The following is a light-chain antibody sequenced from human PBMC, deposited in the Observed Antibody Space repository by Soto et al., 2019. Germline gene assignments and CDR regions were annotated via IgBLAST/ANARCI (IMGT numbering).Light chain of an antibody. Sequence: DIQMTQSPSSLSASVGDRVTITCQASPDIRNYLNWYQQKPGKAPNLLMYDASSLIAGAPSRLSGRPFWTEFIFTFSIRQPEDIATYYCQHFDHLPPLSFVGGTKVEIK. CDR3: QHFDHLPPLS. J-gene: IGKJ4*01. CDR1: PDIRNY. V-gene: IGKV1-33*01. CDR2: DAS.